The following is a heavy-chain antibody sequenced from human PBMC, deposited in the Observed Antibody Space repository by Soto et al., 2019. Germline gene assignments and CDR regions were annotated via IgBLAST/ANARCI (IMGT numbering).Heavy chain of an antibody. J-gene: IGHJ4*02. Sequence: SQTLSLTCAISGDSVSSDSATWNWIRQSPSRGLEWLGRTYYRSKWYSDYAVSVKSRVTINADTAKNQFSLQLNSVTPEDTAVYFCASGRYSSSWYFAYWGQGTLVTVSS. CDR1: GDSVSSDSAT. D-gene: IGHD2-2*01. CDR2: TYYRSKWYS. CDR3: ASGRYSSSWYFAY. V-gene: IGHV6-1*01.